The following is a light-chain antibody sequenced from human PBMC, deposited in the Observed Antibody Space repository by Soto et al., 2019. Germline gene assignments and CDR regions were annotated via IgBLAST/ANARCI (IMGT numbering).Light chain of an antibody. V-gene: IGKV3-20*01. CDR1: ESVSSIY. CDR2: GAS. J-gene: IGKJ1*01. CDR3: QQSLNPKT. Sequence: EIVLTQSPGTLSLSPGERATLSCRASESVSSIYVAWYQQKPGQAPTLLIYGASTRATGIPDRFNGSRSGTDFTLTIDRLEPEDFAVYYCQQSLNPKTFGQRTKGDIK.